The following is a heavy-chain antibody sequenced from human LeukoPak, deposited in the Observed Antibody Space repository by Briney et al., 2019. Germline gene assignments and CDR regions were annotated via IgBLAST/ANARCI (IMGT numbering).Heavy chain of an antibody. V-gene: IGHV3-53*05. J-gene: IGHJ4*02. CDR3: AKVAGYCSSTSCYRDY. CDR1: GFSVINNY. CDR2: IYTGDRA. D-gene: IGHD2-2*02. Sequence: GGSLRLSCAASGFSVINNYVTWVRQAPGKGLEWVSVIYTGDRADYSGSVKGRFTMSRDNSKNTLYLQMNSLRAEDTAVYYCAKVAGYCSSTSCYRDYWGQGTLVTVSS.